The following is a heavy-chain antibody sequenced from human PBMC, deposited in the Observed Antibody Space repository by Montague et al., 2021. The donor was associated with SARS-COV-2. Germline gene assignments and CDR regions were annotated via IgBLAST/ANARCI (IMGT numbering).Heavy chain of an antibody. Sequence: SETLSLTCTVSGGSFSSSPYYWGWVRQSPGKGLEWIGNIRYSGITDYNASLKTRVTISVDTSKNQFSLKLTSVTAADTAVYYCARLAVIISGAPPTRLPRYMDVWGKGTTVTVSS. D-gene: IGHD3-3*01. CDR1: GGSFSSSPYY. V-gene: IGHV4-39*01. CDR3: ARLAVIISGAPPTRLPRYMDV. J-gene: IGHJ6*03. CDR2: IRYSGIT.